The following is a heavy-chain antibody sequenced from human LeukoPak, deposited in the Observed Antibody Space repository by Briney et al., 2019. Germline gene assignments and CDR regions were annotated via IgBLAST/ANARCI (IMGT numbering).Heavy chain of an antibody. D-gene: IGHD3-3*01. V-gene: IGHV4-34*01. J-gene: IGHJ3*01. CDR3: ATLGTYYDFWSGSRDAFDV. Sequence: PSETLSLTCAVYGGSFSGYYWSWIRQPPGKGLEWIGEINHSGRNNYNPSLKSRVTISVDTSKNQFSLKLSSVTAADTAVYYCATLGTYYDFWSGSRDAFDVWGQGTMVTVSS. CDR1: GGSFSGYY. CDR2: INHSGRN.